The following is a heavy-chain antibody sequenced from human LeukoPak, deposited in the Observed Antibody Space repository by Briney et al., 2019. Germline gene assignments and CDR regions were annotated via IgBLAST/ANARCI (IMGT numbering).Heavy chain of an antibody. CDR1: GGSFSGYY. V-gene: IGHV4-34*01. J-gene: IGHJ5*02. CDR3: ARDMTSTPNWFDP. CDR2: INHSGST. D-gene: IGHD4-11*01. Sequence: SETPSLTCAVYGGSFSGYYWSWIRQPPGKGLEWIGEINHSGSTNYNPSLKSRVTISVDTSKNQFSLKLSSVTAADTAVYYCARDMTSTPNWFDPWGQGTLVTVSS.